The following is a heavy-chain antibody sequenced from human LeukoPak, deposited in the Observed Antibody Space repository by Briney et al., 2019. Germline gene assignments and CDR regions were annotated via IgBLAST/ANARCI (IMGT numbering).Heavy chain of an antibody. J-gene: IGHJ4*02. D-gene: IGHD2-2*02. CDR1: GYTFTSYG. V-gene: IGHV1-18*01. CDR3: ARDPDIVVVPAAITPHFDY. CDR2: ISAYNGNT. Sequence: ASVKVSCKASGYTFTSYGISWVRQAPGQGLEWRGWISAYNGNTNYTQKLQCRVTMTTDTSTSTAYMELRSLRSDDTAVYYCARDPDIVVVPAAITPHFDYWGQGTLVTVSS.